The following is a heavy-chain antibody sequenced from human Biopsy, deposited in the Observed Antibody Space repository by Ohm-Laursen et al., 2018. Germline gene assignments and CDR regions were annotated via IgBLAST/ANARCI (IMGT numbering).Heavy chain of an antibody. CDR2: IITFFRTV. D-gene: IGHD3-9*01. CDR3: APQTPRDPDILTGAYHYDMAV. CDR1: GGTFSNYA. J-gene: IGHJ6*02. Sequence: SVKVSCKASGGTFSNYAISWVRQAPGQGLEWMVGIITFFRTVNYAQNFQGRLTITADEFTDTAYMELRSLRSEDTAVYYCAPQTPRDPDILTGAYHYDMAVWGQGTTVTVSS. V-gene: IGHV1-69*13.